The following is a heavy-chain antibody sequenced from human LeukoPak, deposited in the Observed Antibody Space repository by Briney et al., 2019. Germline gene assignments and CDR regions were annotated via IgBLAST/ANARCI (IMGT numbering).Heavy chain of an antibody. CDR1: GDPQSSSSYY. CDR2: LCYSGRP. J-gene: IGHJ4*02. Sequence: SETLSLTCTVSGDPQSSSSYYGGWSRQPPGRGVEWIGSLCYSGRPYYNPSLKSRVTISVDTSKNQFSLNLSSVTAADTAVYYCARHERATNFDYWGQGTLVIVSS. V-gene: IGHV4-39*01. D-gene: IGHD1-26*01. CDR3: ARHERATNFDY.